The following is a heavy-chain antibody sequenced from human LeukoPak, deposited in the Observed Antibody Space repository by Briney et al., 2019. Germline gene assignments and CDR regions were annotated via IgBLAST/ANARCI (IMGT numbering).Heavy chain of an antibody. D-gene: IGHD5-18*01. CDR1: GGSISSSSYY. CDR2: IYYSGST. J-gene: IGHJ4*02. Sequence: SSETLSLTCTVSGGSISSSSYYWGWIRQPPGKGLEWIGNIYYSGSTYYNPSLKSRVTISVDTSKNQFSLKLSSVTAADTAVYYCARLITPKLQLREWGQGTLVTVSS. CDR3: ARLITPKLQLRE. V-gene: IGHV4-39*01.